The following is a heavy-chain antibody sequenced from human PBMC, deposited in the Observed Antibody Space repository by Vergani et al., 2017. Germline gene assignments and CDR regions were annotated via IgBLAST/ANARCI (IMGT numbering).Heavy chain of an antibody. J-gene: IGHJ4*02. CDR3: AAAVMVRGFFDY. CDR2: IVVGSGNT. D-gene: IGHD3-10*01. Sequence: QMQLVQSGPEVKKPGTSVKVSCKASGFTFTSSAVQWVRQARGQRLEWRGWIVVGSGNTNYAQKFQERVTITRDMSTSTAYMELSSLRSEDTAVYYCAAAVMVRGFFDYWGQGTLVTVSS. V-gene: IGHV1-58*01. CDR1: GFTFTSSA.